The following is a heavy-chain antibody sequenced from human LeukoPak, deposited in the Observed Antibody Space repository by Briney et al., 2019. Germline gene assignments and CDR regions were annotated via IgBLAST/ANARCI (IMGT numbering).Heavy chain of an antibody. V-gene: IGHV3-53*01. J-gene: IGHJ4*02. CDR3: AFGGYSYEMSDY. CDR2: IYSGGST. CDR1: GFTVSSNY. Sequence: PGGSLRLSCAASGFTVSSNYMSWVPQAPGKGVEGVSVIYSGGSTYYADSVKGRFTISRDNSKTTLYLQMNSLRAADTAVYYCAFGGYSYEMSDYWGQGTLVTVSS. D-gene: IGHD5-18*01.